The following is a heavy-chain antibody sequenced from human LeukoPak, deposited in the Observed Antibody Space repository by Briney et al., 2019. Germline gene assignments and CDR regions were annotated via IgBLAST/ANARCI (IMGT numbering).Heavy chain of an antibody. CDR1: DGSTTGYY. Sequence: SETLSLTCSVSDGSTTGYYWSWIRQPPGKGREWFPYVYYTGRTLYNPSLESRVTISVDTSKTQFSLTVTSVTAADTAVYYCARVRFLEWLSGGYNWFDPWGQGTLVTVSS. CDR2: VYYTGRT. CDR3: ARVRFLEWLSGGYNWFDP. D-gene: IGHD3-3*01. V-gene: IGHV4-59*01. J-gene: IGHJ5*02.